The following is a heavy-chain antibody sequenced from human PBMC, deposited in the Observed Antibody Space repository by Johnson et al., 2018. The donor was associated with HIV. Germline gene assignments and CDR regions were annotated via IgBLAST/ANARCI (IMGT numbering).Heavy chain of an antibody. CDR2: ISYDGSNK. CDR3: ARERRAGVKGAVDS. D-gene: IGHD2-21*01. J-gene: IGHJ3*02. Sequence: VESGGGLVQPGGSLRLSCAASGFTFSSYGMHWVRQAPGKGLEWVAVISYDGSNKYYADSVKGRFTISRDNSKNTLYLQMNSLSAEDTAVYYCARERRAGVKGAVDSWGQGTMVTVSS. CDR1: GFTFSSYG. V-gene: IGHV3-30*19.